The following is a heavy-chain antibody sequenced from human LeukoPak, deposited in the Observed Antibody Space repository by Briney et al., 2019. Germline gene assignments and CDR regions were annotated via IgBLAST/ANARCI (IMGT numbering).Heavy chain of an antibody. CDR3: ARSYVDTAMALDY. Sequence: GGSLRLSCAASGFTFSSYEMNWVRQAPGKGREWVSYISSSGSTIYYADSVKGRFTISRDNAKNSLYMKMNSLRAEDTAVYYCARSYVDTAMALDYWGQGTLVTVSS. D-gene: IGHD5-18*01. CDR1: GFTFSSYE. CDR2: ISSSGSTI. V-gene: IGHV3-48*03. J-gene: IGHJ4*02.